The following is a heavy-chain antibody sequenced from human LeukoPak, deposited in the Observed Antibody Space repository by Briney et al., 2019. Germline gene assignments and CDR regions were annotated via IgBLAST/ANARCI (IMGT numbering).Heavy chain of an antibody. J-gene: IGHJ4*02. CDR2: ISSSSSYI. CDR3: ARDVSGWYRIDY. V-gene: IGHV3-21*01. D-gene: IGHD6-19*01. Sequence: GGSLRLSCAASGFTFSSYAMHWVRQAPGKGLEWVSSISSSSSYIYYADSVKGRFTISRDNAKNSLYLQMNSLRAEDTAVYYCARDVSGWYRIDYWGQGTLVTVSS. CDR1: GFTFSSYA.